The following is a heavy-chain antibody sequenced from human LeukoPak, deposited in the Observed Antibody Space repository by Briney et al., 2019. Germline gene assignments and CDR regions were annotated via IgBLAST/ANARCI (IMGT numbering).Heavy chain of an antibody. CDR3: AKAFQIPTTVITRAGLYYFDY. CDR2: ISHDGTDT. CDR1: GFTFSTYV. V-gene: IGHV3-74*01. D-gene: IGHD4-23*01. Sequence: PGGSLRLSCAASGFTFSTYVMHWVRQAPGKGLMWVSRISHDGTDTSYADSVKGRFTISRDNSKNTLYLQMNSLRAEDTAVYYCAKAFQIPTTVITRAGLYYFDYWGQGTLVTVSS. J-gene: IGHJ4*02.